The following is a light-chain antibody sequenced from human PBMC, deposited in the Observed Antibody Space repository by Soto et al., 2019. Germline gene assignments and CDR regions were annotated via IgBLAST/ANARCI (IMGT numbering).Light chain of an antibody. V-gene: IGLV2-14*01. CDR3: NSYTSSSTVI. CDR2: EVS. Sequence: QSALTQPASVSGSPGQSITISCTGTSSDVGDHNYVSWYQQHPGKAPKLMIYEVSNRPSGVSNRFSGSKSGNTASLTISGLQAEDEADYYCNSYTSSSTVIFGGGTQLTVL. J-gene: IGLJ2*01. CDR1: SSDVGDHNY.